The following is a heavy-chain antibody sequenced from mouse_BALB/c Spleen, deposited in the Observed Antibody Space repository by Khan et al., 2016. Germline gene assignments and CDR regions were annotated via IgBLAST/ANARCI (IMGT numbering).Heavy chain of an antibody. J-gene: IGHJ3*01. D-gene: IGHD3-1*01. CDR2: IRNKANGYTT. CDR1: GFTFTDYY. Sequence: EVELVESGGGLVQPGGSLRLSCATSGFTFTDYYMSWVRQPPGKALEWLGFIRNKANGYTTEYSASVKGRFTISRDNSQSILYLQMNTLRAEDSATYYCARDGTFAYWGQVTLVTVSA. V-gene: IGHV7-3*02. CDR3: ARDGTFAY.